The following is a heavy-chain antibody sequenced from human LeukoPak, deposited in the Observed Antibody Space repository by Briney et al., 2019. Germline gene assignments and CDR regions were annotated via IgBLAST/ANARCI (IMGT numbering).Heavy chain of an antibody. CDR3: AKNKLRGWYGSYYFDY. D-gene: IGHD6-19*01. J-gene: IGHJ4*02. CDR2: ISGSGGST. Sequence: PGGSLRLSCAASGFTFSSYAMSWVSQAPGKGLEWVSAISGSGGSTYYADSVKGRFTISRDNSENTLYLQMNSLRAEDTAVYYCAKNKLRGWYGSYYFDYWGQGTLVTVSS. CDR1: GFTFSSYA. V-gene: IGHV3-23*01.